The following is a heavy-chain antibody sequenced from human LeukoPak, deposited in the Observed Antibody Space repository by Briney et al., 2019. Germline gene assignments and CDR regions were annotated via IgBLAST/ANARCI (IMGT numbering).Heavy chain of an antibody. V-gene: IGHV4-59*01. CDR2: IYYSGST. Sequence: PSETLSLTCTVSGGSISSYYWSWIRQPPGKGLEWIGYIYYSGSTNYNPSLKSRVTISVDTSKNQFSLKLSSVTAADTAVYYCARKHSYDYYYYYYYMDVWGKGTTVTVSS. CDR3: ARKHSYDYYYYYYYMDV. J-gene: IGHJ6*03. CDR1: GGSISSYY. D-gene: IGHD5-18*01.